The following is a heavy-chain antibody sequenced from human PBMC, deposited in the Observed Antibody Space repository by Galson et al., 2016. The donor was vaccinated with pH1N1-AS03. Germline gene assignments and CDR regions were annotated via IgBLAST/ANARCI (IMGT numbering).Heavy chain of an antibody. V-gene: IGHV2-5*02. CDR2: IFWDGET. D-gene: IGHD2-8*01. CDR3: ARSTHVNEGLDY. J-gene: IGHJ4*02. CDR1: GYSITTGHYW. Sequence: TLSLTCSVSGYSITTGHYWGWIRQPPGKTLEWLALIFWDGETRHSPSLGSRLTITKDTSKNQVVLRMTNMDPMDTATYYCARSTHVNEGLDYWGQGALVTVSS.